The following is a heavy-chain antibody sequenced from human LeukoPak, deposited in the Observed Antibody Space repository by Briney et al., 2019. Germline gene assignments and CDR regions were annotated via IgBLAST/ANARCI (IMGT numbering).Heavy chain of an antibody. D-gene: IGHD3-22*01. V-gene: IGHV1-2*02. CDR3: ARDSQYYYDSSGYYQDDAFDI. CDR2: INPNSGGT. Sequence: ASVKVSCKASGYTFTGYYMHWVRQAPGQGLEWMGWINPNSGGTNYAQKFQGRVTMTRDTSISTAYMELSRLRSDDTAVYYCARDSQYYYDSSGYYQDDAFDIWGQGTMVTVSS. CDR1: GYTFTGYY. J-gene: IGHJ3*02.